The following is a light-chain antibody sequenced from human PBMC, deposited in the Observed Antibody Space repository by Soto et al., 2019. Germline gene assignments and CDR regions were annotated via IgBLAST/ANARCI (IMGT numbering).Light chain of an antibody. CDR1: QSVGGSY. J-gene: IGKJ1*01. Sequence: EIVLTQSPGTLSLSPGERAALSCRASQSVGGSYLAWYQHKPGQALRLLIFGVSNRATGIPDRFSGSGSGTDFTLTISRLEPEDFAVYYCQQRGTFGQGTKVDIK. V-gene: IGKV3-20*01. CDR3: QQRGT. CDR2: GVS.